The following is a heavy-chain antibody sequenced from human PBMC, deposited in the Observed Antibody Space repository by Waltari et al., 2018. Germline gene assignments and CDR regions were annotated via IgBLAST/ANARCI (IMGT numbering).Heavy chain of an antibody. CDR3: ASGWELNGATDAFDI. CDR1: GYTFTSSG. V-gene: IGHV1-18*01. D-gene: IGHD1-26*01. J-gene: IGHJ3*02. Sequence: QVQLVQSGAEVKKPGASVKVSCTASGYTFTSSGISWVRQAPGQGLEWMGWISAYNGNTNYAQKLQGRVTMTTDTSTSTAYMELRSLRSDDTAVYYCASGWELNGATDAFDIWGQGTMVTVSS. CDR2: ISAYNGNT.